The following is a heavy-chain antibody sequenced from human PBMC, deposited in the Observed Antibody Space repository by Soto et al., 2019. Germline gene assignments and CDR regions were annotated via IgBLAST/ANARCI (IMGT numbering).Heavy chain of an antibody. Sequence: QVQLVQSGAEVKKPGSSVKVSCKASGGTFSSYTISWVRQAPGQGLEWMGRIIPILGIANYAQKFQGRVTITADKSTSTAYMELSSLRSEDTAVYYCAGLVVPAATSYYYYYYYMDVWGKGTTVTVSS. D-gene: IGHD2-2*01. CDR1: GGTFSSYT. J-gene: IGHJ6*03. CDR2: IIPILGIA. CDR3: AGLVVPAATSYYYYYYYMDV. V-gene: IGHV1-69*02.